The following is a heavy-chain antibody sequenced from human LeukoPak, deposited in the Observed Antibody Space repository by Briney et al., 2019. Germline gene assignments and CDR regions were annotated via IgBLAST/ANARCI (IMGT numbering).Heavy chain of an antibody. CDR2: IYPEYSDT. CDR3: VRLYEIAMTRNKAFFQH. D-gene: IGHD5-18*01. CDR1: GYNFPDFL. J-gene: IGHJ1*01. V-gene: IGHV5-51*01. Sequence: GESLKISFSGSGYNFPDFLIGWVRQIPGKGLGWMGVIYPEYSDTRYSPSFQGKVIISADKTTRTDYLQWSSLKAVDTAMYYCVRLYEIAMTRNKAFFQHWGQGTLVTVSS.